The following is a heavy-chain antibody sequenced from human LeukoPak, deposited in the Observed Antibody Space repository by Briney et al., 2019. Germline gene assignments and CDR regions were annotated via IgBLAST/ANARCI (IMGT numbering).Heavy chain of an antibody. CDR1: GGSISSGDYY. V-gene: IGHV4-30-4*01. CDR2: IYYSGST. CDR3: ARDHVSGDYAVDY. J-gene: IGHJ4*02. Sequence: SETLSLTCTVSGGSISSGDYYWSWIRQPPGKGLEWIGYIYYSGSTYYNPSLKSRVTISVDTSKNQFSLKLSSVTAADTAVYYCARDHVSGDYAVDYWGQGTLVTVSS. D-gene: IGHD4-17*01.